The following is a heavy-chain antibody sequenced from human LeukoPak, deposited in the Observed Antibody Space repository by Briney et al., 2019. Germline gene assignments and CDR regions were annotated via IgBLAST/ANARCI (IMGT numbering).Heavy chain of an antibody. V-gene: IGHV4-39*01. Sequence: PSETLSLTCTVSGGSISSSSYYWGWIRQSPGKGLEWIGSIYYSGSTYYNPSLKSRVTISVDTSKNQFSLKLSSVTAADTAVYYCASLRSSYYDFWSGYLTDFDYWGQGTLVTVSS. CDR2: IYYSGST. J-gene: IGHJ4*02. D-gene: IGHD3-3*01. CDR3: ASLRSSYYDFWSGYLTDFDY. CDR1: GGSISSSSYY.